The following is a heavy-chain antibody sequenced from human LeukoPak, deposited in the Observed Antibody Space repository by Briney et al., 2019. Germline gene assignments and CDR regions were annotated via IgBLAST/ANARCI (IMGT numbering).Heavy chain of an antibody. Sequence: GGSLRLSCVGSGFTLSSYAMSWVRQAPGKGLEWVSAISGSGTRTYYADSVKGRFTISRDNSKNTLYLQMNSLRAEDTAVYYCAKAPTKEEEWLLLNYFDYWGQGTLVTVSS. V-gene: IGHV3-23*01. CDR2: ISGSGTRT. CDR3: AKAPTKEEEWLLLNYFDY. CDR1: GFTLSSYA. J-gene: IGHJ4*02. D-gene: IGHD3-22*01.